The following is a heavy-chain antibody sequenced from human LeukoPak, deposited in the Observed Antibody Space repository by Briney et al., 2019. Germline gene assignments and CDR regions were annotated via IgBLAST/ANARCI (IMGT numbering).Heavy chain of an antibody. Sequence: PGGSLRLSCAASGFTFSSYAMSWVRQAPGKGLEWVSDISGSGGSTFYADSVKGRFTISRDNSKNTLYLQMNSLRAEDTAIYYCAKRGICISGGCYSSYGGQGTLVTVSS. V-gene: IGHV3-23*01. CDR2: ISGSGGST. D-gene: IGHD2-15*01. J-gene: IGHJ4*02. CDR1: GFTFSSYA. CDR3: AKRGICISGGCYSSY.